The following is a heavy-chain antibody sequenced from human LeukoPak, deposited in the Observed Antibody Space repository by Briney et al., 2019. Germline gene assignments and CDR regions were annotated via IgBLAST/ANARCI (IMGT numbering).Heavy chain of an antibody. V-gene: IGHV3-23*01. D-gene: IGHD3-22*01. Sequence: GGSLRLSCAVSGFTFNNYAMSWVRQAPGKGLEWVSAIGASGDNTYYADSVKGRFTISRDNSKNTLYVQVNSLGTEDTAAYYCAKGSYYDSSGSFYFDYWGQGTLVTVSS. CDR3: AKGSYYDSSGSFYFDY. CDR1: GFTFNNYA. CDR2: IGASGDNT. J-gene: IGHJ4*02.